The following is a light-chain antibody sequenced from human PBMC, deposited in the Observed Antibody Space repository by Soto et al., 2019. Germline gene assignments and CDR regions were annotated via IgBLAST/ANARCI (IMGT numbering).Light chain of an antibody. J-gene: IGLJ2*01. CDR2: EVS. CDR3: SSYAGSNNYVV. Sequence: ALTQPPSASGSPGQSVTISCTGTSSDVGGYNYVSWYQQHPGKDPKLMIYEVSSRPSGVPDRFSGSKSGNTASLTVSGLQADDEADYYCSSYAGSNNYVVFGGGTKLTVL. CDR1: SSDVGGYNY. V-gene: IGLV2-8*01.